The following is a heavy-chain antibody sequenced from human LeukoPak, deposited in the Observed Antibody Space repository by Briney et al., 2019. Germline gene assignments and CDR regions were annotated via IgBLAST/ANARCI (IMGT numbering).Heavy chain of an antibody. V-gene: IGHV3-33*01. D-gene: IGHD5-12*01. CDR2: IWYDGATK. CDR1: GFTFSDYG. J-gene: IGHJ4*02. CDR3: ARRDYSGYPPDDY. Sequence: AGGSLRLSCAASGFTFSDYGMHWVRQAPGKGLEWVAVIWYDGATKYYADSVKGRFTISRDNSKNTLYLQMNSLRAEDTAVYYCARRDYSGYPPDDYWGQGTLVTVSS.